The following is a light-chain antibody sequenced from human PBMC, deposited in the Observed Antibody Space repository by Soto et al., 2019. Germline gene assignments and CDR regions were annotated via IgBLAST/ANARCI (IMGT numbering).Light chain of an antibody. Sequence: EIVMTQSPATLSVSPGERATLSCRASQSVSSNLAWYQQKPGQAPRLLIYGASTRATGIPARISGSGSGTEFTLTISSLQSEDFAVYYCQQYNNWTLTFGQGTNVEIK. V-gene: IGKV3-15*01. CDR3: QQYNNWTLT. CDR1: QSVSSN. CDR2: GAS. J-gene: IGKJ1*01.